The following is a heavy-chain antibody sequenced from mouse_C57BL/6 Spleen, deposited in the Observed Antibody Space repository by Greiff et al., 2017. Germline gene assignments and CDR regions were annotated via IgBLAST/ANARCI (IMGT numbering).Heavy chain of an antibody. CDR2: IYPGDGDT. CDR3: SRWVIYDGYVFAY. CDR1: GYAFSSSW. D-gene: IGHD2-3*01. J-gene: IGHJ2*01. Sequence: QVQLQQSGPELVKPGASVKISCKASGYAFSSSWMNWVKQRPGKGLEWIGRIYPGDGDTNYNGKFKGKATLTADKSSSTAYMQRSSLTSEDSAVYFGSRWVIYDGYVFAYWGQGTTLTVSS. V-gene: IGHV1-82*01.